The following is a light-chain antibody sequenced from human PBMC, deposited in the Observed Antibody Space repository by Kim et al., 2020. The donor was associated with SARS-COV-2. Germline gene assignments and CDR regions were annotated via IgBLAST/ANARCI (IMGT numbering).Light chain of an antibody. CDR2: EDN. CDR1: SGSIASNY. CDR3: QSYDSDNHGV. J-gene: IGLJ3*02. Sequence: NFMLTQPHSVSESPGKTVTISCTRSSGSIASNYVQWYQQRPGSSPTTVIFEDNQRLSGVPDRFSGSIDRSSNSASLTISGLETEDEAYYYCQSYDSDNHGVFGGGTKLTVL. V-gene: IGLV6-57*01.